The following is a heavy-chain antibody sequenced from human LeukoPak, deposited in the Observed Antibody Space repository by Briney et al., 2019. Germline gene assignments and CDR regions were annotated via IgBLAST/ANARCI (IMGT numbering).Heavy chain of an antibody. J-gene: IGHJ4*02. CDR1: GFTFSDYY. CDR3: ARGPRYSFY. Sequence: GGSLRLSCAASGFTFSDYYMIWIRQAPGKGLECVSYISSSGLTIYYADSVKGRFTISRDNAKNSLDLQMNTLRDEDTAVYYCARGPRYSFYWGQGTLVSVSS. D-gene: IGHD6-13*01. V-gene: IGHV3-11*01. CDR2: ISSSGLTI.